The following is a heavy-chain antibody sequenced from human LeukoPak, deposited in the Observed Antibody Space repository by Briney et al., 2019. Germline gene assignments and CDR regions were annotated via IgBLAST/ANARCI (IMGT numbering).Heavy chain of an antibody. V-gene: IGHV4-61*02. J-gene: IGHJ4*02. CDR3: ARDSSPDY. CDR1: GGSISSGSYY. Sequence: TSQTLSLTCTVSGGSISSGSYYWSWIRQPAGKGLEWIGRIYTSGSTNYNPSLKSRVTISVDTSKNQFSLKLSSVTAADTAVYYCARDSSPDYWGQGTLVTVSS. CDR2: IYTSGST.